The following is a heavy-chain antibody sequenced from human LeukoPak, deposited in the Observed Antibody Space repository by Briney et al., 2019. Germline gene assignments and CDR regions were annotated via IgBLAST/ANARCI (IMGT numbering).Heavy chain of an antibody. CDR2: MNPNSGNT. CDR3: ATRTHNSYAEGWYFDL. J-gene: IGHJ2*01. V-gene: IGHV1-8*01. Sequence: GASVKVSCKASGYTFTSYDINWVRQATGQGLEWMGWMNPNSGNTGYAQKFQGRVTITTDESTSTAYMELSSLRSEDTAVYYCATRTHNSYAEGWYFDLWGRGTLVTVSS. D-gene: IGHD5-18*01. CDR1: GYTFTSYD.